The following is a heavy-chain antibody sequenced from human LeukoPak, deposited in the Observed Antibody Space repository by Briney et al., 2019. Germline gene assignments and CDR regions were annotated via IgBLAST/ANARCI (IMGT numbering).Heavy chain of an antibody. CDR2: ISDRGSRT. CDR3: AKRGVVIRVILVGFHKEAYYFDS. Sequence: GGSLRLSCAVSGITLSNYGMSWVRQAPGKGLEWVAGISDRGSRTNYADSVKGRFTISTDHPKNTLYLQMNSLRAEDTAVYFCAKRGVVIRVILVGFHKEAYYFDSWGQGALVTVTS. V-gene: IGHV3-23*01. D-gene: IGHD3-22*01. CDR1: GITLSNYG. J-gene: IGHJ4*02.